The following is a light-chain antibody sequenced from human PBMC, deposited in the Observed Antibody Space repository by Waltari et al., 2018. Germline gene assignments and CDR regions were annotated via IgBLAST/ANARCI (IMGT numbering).Light chain of an antibody. Sequence: DIQITQSPSSVSASVGDRVTITCRASQGISTWLAWYQQKPGKAPNLLIYSASTLQSGVPSRDSGSGSGADFNLIIYGVQPEDFATYYSQQANSFPWTFGQGTKVEVK. CDR1: QGISTW. CDR2: SAS. V-gene: IGKV1-12*01. J-gene: IGKJ1*01. CDR3: QQANSFPWT.